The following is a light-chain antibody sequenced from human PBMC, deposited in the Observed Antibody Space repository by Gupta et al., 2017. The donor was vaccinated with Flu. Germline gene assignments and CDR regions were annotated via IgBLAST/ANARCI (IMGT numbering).Light chain of an antibody. CDR2: AAS. CDR1: QGISNY. Sequence: DIQLTQSLSSLSASIGDTVTITCRASQGISNYLAWYQQKPGKGPTLLIYAASTLHSGVPSRFSGSGSGTDFTLTISTLQPEDVATYYCQNYDLVPNSFGGGTKVEIK. CDR3: QNYDLVPNS. J-gene: IGKJ4*01. V-gene: IGKV1-27*01.